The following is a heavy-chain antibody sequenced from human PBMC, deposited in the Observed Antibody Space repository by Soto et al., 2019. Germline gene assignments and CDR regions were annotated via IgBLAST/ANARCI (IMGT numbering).Heavy chain of an antibody. J-gene: IGHJ4*02. V-gene: IGHV3-7*04. D-gene: IGHD6-19*01. CDR1: GFTFSRYW. CDR3: ARAGAVSGRYSFDY. CDR2: IKQDGSEK. Sequence: EVQLVESGGGLVQPGGSLRLSCAASGFTFSRYWMNWVRQAPGKGLEWVANIKQDGSEKYYVDSVEGRFTISRDDAKNSVDLQMNSLGAEDTAVYYCARAGAVSGRYSFDYWGQGVLVTVSS.